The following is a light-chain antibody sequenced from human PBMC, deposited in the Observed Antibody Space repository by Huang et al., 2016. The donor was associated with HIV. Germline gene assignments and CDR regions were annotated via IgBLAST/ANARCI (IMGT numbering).Light chain of an antibody. CDR2: AAS. J-gene: IGKJ3*01. V-gene: IGKV1-8*01. Sequence: IRMTQSPSSLYASTGDRVTINCRANQEINNFLAWYQQRPGGVPKLLLYAASNLQSGVPSGFSGNGSGTDFTLTIGCLHSEDVATYYCQQYDIHPLTFGPGTRVDMK. CDR3: QQYDIHPLT. CDR1: QEINNF.